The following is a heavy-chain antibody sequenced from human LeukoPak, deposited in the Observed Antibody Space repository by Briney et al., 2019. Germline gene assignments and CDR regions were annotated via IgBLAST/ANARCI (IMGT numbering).Heavy chain of an antibody. CDR1: GFTFSDYA. CDR3: AKDDPRSPYSSGWSEYFQH. CDR2: IVGNGGRT. V-gene: IGHV3-23*01. Sequence: QPGRSLRLSCAASGFTFSDYAMSWVRQAPGKGLEWVSGIVGNGGRTYYADSVKGRFTISRDNSKNTLYLQMNSLRVEDAAVYYCAKDDPRSPYSSGWSEYFQHWGQGTLVTVSS. D-gene: IGHD6-19*01. J-gene: IGHJ1*01.